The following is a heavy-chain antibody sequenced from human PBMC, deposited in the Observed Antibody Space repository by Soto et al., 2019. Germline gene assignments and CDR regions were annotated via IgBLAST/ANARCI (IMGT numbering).Heavy chain of an antibody. CDR1: GGTFSSYA. V-gene: IGHV1-69*06. J-gene: IGHJ3*02. D-gene: IGHD2-21*01. Sequence: SVKVSCKASGGTFSSYAISWVRQAPGQGLEWMGGIIPIFGTANYAQKFQGRVTITADKSTSTAYMELSSLRPEDTAVYYCARVLYEGGGAAFDIWGQGTMVTVSS. CDR2: IIPIFGTA. CDR3: ARVLYEGGGAAFDI.